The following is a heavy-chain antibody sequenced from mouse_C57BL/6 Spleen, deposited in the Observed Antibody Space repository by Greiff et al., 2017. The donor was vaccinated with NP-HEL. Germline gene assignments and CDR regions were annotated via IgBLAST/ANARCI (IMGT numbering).Heavy chain of an antibody. V-gene: IGHV1-19*01. J-gene: IGHJ4*01. Sequence: EVQLQQSGPVLVKPGASVKMSCKASGYTFTDYYMNWVKQSHGKSLEWIGVINPYNGGTSYNQKFKGKATLTVDKSSSTAYMELNSLTSEDSAVYYCARWGIRRGYAMDYWGQGTSVTVSS. D-gene: IGHD2-12*01. CDR3: ARWGIRRGYAMDY. CDR1: GYTFTDYY. CDR2: INPYNGGT.